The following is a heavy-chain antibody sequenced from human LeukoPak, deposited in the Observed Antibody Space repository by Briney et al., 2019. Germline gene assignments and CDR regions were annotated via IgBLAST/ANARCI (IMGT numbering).Heavy chain of an antibody. CDR2: IWYDGTNK. V-gene: IGHV3-33*01. J-gene: IGHJ5*02. D-gene: IGHD2/OR15-2a*01. Sequence: PGRSLRLSCTASGFTFSSFGMHWVRQAPGKGLEWVAVIWYDGTNKYYVDSVKGRFTISRDNSKNTLYLQMSSLRAEDTAAYYCARDRSLSWFDPWGQGTLVTVSS. CDR3: ARDRSLSWFDP. CDR1: GFTFSSFG.